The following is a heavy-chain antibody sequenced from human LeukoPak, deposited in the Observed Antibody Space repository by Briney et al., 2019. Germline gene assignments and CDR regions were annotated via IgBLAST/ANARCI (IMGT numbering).Heavy chain of an antibody. J-gene: IGHJ6*02. Sequence: GASVKVSCKASGYTFSNYGITWVRQAPGQGLEWMGWISAYNGNTNYAQKLQGRVTMTTDTSTSTAYMELRSLRSDDTAVYYCARDSELHYGMDVWGQGTTVTVSS. CDR3: ARDSELHYGMDV. V-gene: IGHV1-18*01. CDR2: ISAYNGNT. CDR1: GYTFSNYG. D-gene: IGHD1-26*01.